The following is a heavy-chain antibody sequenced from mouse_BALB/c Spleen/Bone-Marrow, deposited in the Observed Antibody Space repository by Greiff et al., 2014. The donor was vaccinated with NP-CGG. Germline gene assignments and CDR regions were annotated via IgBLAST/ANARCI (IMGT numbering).Heavy chain of an antibody. V-gene: IGHV1S81*02. J-gene: IGHJ3*01. CDR2: INPSNGRT. CDR3: ARGDGFAWFAY. D-gene: IGHD3-3*01. Sequence: QVQLKESGAELVKPGASVKLSCKASGYTFTSYWMHWVKQRPGQGLEWIGEINPSNGRTNYNEKFKSKATLTVDKSSSTAYMQLSSLTSEDSAVYYCARGDGFAWFAYWGQGTLVTVFA. CDR1: GYTFTSYW.